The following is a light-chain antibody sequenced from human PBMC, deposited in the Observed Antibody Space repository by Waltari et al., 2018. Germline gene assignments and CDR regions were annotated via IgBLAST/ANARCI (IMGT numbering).Light chain of an antibody. Sequence: DIVMTQSPDSLTVSLGERATINCKSSQTVLYTSNNKNYLAWYQQKPGQPPKLLIYWASTRESGVPDRFTGSGSGTDFTLSISSLQAEDMAVYFCQQYHTTPFTFGPGTKLDIK. J-gene: IGKJ3*01. V-gene: IGKV4-1*01. CDR2: WAS. CDR1: QTVLYTSNNKNY. CDR3: QQYHTTPFT.